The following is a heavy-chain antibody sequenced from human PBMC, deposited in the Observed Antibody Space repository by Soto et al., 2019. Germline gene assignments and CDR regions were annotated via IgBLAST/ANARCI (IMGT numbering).Heavy chain of an antibody. J-gene: IGHJ6*02. D-gene: IGHD6-6*01. Sequence: ASVKVSCKASGYTFTGYYMHWVRQAPGQGLEWMGWINPNSGGTNYAQKFQGRVTMTRDTSISTAYMELSRLRSDDTAVYYCARDKRIAAPGGDYYYYGMDVWGQGTTVTVSS. CDR2: INPNSGGT. CDR3: ARDKRIAAPGGDYYYYGMDV. CDR1: GYTFTGYY. V-gene: IGHV1-2*02.